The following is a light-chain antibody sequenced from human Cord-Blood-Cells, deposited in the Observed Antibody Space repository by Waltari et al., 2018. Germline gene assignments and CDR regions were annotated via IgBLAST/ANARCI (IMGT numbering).Light chain of an antibody. V-gene: IGKV1-39*01. Sequence: DIQMTQSPSSLSASVGDRVTITCRASQSISSYLNWYQQKPGKAPKLLIYAASSLQSGVPSRFSGSGSGTDFTLTISSMQPKDFATYDCQQSYSTRCTFGPGTKVHIK. CDR2: AAS. J-gene: IGKJ3*01. CDR1: QSISSY. CDR3: QQSYSTRCT.